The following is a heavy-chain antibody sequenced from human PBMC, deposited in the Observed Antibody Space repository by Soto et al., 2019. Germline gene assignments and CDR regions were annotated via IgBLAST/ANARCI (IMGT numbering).Heavy chain of an antibody. V-gene: IGHV4-39*01. CDR2: IYYSGST. CDR3: ARLSIAVAGYYYYGMDV. D-gene: IGHD6-19*01. Sequence: SETVSPTCTVSGSSISTRSYNWGWLRHPQGKGLEWIGSIYYSGSTHYTPSLKSRVTISVDTSKNQFSLKLSSVTAAGTAVYYCARLSIAVAGYYYYGMDVWGQGTTVT. CDR1: GSSISTRSYN. J-gene: IGHJ6*02.